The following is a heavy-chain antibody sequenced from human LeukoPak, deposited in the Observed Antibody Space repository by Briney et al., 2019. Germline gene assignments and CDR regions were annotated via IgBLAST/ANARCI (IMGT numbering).Heavy chain of an antibody. CDR3: TRQGVYYSDSSAFYY. CDR2: IYPGDSDV. Sequence: GESLKISCKGSGYRFTNYWIAWVRQMPAKGQELMGSIYPGDSDVRYSPSFQGQVTISADKSFTTAYLQWRSLKASDTAIYYCTRQGVYYSDSSAFYYWGQGTRVTVSS. V-gene: IGHV5-51*01. CDR1: GYRFTNYW. J-gene: IGHJ4*02. D-gene: IGHD3-22*01.